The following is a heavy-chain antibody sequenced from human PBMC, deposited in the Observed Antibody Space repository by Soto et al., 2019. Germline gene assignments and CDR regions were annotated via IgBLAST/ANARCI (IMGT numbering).Heavy chain of an antibody. V-gene: IGHV4-59*01. CDR1: GGSISSYY. CDR3: ARGPPYSSSWYWFDP. J-gene: IGHJ5*02. D-gene: IGHD6-13*01. Sequence: SETLSLTCTVSGGSISSYYWSWIRQPPGKGLEWIGYIYYSGSTNYNPSLKSRVTRSVDTSKNQFSLKLSSVTAADTAVYYCARGPPYSSSWYWFDPWGQGTLVT. CDR2: IYYSGST.